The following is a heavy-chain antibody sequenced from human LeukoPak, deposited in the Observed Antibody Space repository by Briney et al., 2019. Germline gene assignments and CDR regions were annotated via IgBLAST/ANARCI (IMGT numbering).Heavy chain of an antibody. J-gene: IGHJ4*02. Sequence: GGSLRLSCAASGFTFSRYSMNWVRQAPGKGLEWVSYISSSTGIIYYADSVKGRFTISRDNAKNSLYLQMNSLRAEDTAVYYCVRDTNTAFDYWGQGTLVTVSS. CDR2: ISSSTGII. D-gene: IGHD5-18*01. CDR1: GFTFSRYS. V-gene: IGHV3-48*04. CDR3: VRDTNTAFDY.